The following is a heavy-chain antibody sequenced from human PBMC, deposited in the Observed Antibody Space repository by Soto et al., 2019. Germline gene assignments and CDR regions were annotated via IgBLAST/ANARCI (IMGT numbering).Heavy chain of an antibody. CDR2: IYYSGST. J-gene: IGHJ5*02. Sequence: QVQLQESGPGLVKPSQTLSLTCTVSGGSISSGGYYWSWIRQQHGKGLEWIGYIYYSGSTYYNPSLKSRVTISVDTSKNQFSLKLSSVTAADTAVYYCARAVGVRIAEFGGCWFDPWGQGTLVTVSS. CDR3: ARAVGVRIAEFGGCWFDP. D-gene: IGHD2-21*01. CDR1: GGSISSGGYY. V-gene: IGHV4-31*03.